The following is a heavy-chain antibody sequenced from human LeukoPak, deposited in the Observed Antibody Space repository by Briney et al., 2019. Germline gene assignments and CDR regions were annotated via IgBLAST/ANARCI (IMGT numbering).Heavy chain of an antibody. J-gene: IGHJ6*02. Sequence: GGSLRLSCAASGFTFSSYAMSWVRQAPGKGLEWVSAISGSGGSTYYADSVKGRFTISRDNSKNTLYLQMNSLRAEDTAVYYCAGGEAVAPIWGYYYYGMDVWGQGTTVTVSS. D-gene: IGHD6-19*01. CDR2: ISGSGGST. CDR3: AGGEAVAPIWGYYYYGMDV. V-gene: IGHV3-23*01. CDR1: GFTFSSYA.